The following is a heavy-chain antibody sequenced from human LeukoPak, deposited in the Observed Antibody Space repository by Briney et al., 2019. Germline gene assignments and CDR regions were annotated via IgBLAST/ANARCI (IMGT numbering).Heavy chain of an antibody. CDR2: IYYSGST. J-gene: IGHJ5*02. CDR3: ARLTPIRIAAAGKYPQGWFDP. Sequence: PSETLSLTCTVSGGSISSYYWSWIRQPPGKGLEWIGYIYYSGSTNYNPSLKSRVTISVDTSKNQFSLKLSSVTAADTAVYYCARLTPIRIAAAGKYPQGWFDPWGQGTLVTVSS. CDR1: GGSISSYY. V-gene: IGHV4-59*01. D-gene: IGHD6-13*01.